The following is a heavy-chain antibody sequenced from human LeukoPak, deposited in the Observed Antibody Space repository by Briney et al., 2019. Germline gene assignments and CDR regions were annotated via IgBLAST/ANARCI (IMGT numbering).Heavy chain of an antibody. CDR3: AKDPVGYDSSGYFAILFDY. Sequence: GGSLRLSCAASGFTFSSYAMSWVRQAPGKGLEWVSAISGSGGSTYYADSVKGRFTISRDNSKNTLYLQMNSLRAEDTAAYYCAKDPVGYDSSGYFAILFDYWGQGTLVTVSS. V-gene: IGHV3-23*01. J-gene: IGHJ4*02. D-gene: IGHD3-22*01. CDR2: ISGSGGST. CDR1: GFTFSSYA.